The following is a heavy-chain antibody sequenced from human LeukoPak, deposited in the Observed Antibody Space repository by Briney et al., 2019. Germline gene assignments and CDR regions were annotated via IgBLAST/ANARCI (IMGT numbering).Heavy chain of an antibody. CDR1: GYSISSGYY. V-gene: IGHV4-38-2*02. Sequence: SETLSLTCTVSGYSISSGYYWGWIRQPPGKGLEWIGSIYHSGSTYYNPSLKSRVTISVDTSKNRFSLKLSSVTAADTAVYYCAGPLGTFDCWGQGTLVTVSS. CDR3: AGPLGTFDC. CDR2: IYHSGST. J-gene: IGHJ4*02.